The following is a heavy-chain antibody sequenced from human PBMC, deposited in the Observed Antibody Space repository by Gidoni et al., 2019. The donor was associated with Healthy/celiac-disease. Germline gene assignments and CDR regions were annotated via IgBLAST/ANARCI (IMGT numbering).Heavy chain of an antibody. CDR3: ARMSIAAAGSYYGMDV. CDR1: GFTVSSNY. D-gene: IGHD6-13*01. Sequence: EVQLVESGGGLIQPGGSLRLSCAASGFTVSSNYMSWVRQAPGKGLEWVSVIDSGGSTYYADSVKGRFTISRDNSKNTLYLQMNSLRAEDTAVYYCARMSIAAAGSYYGMDVWGQGTTVTVSS. V-gene: IGHV3-53*01. J-gene: IGHJ6*02. CDR2: IDSGGST.